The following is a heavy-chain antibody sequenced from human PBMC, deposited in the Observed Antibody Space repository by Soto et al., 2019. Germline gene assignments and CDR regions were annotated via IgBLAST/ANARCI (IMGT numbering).Heavy chain of an antibody. V-gene: IGHV5-51*01. CDR1: GYSFTSYW. CDR2: IYPGDSDT. D-gene: IGHD3-22*01. Sequence: RGESLKISCKGSGYSFTSYWIGWVRQMPGKGLEWMGIIYPGDSDTRYSPSFQGQVTISADKSISTAYLQWSSLKASDTAMYYCARRKYYYDSSGYYHDKYYFDYWGQGTLVTVSS. J-gene: IGHJ4*02. CDR3: ARRKYYYDSSGYYHDKYYFDY.